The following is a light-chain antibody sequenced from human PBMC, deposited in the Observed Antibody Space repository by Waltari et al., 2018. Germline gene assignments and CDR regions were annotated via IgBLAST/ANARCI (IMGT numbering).Light chain of an antibody. Sequence: DIQMTQSPSTLPASVGDRVTITCRASQSISSWLAWYQQKPGKAPDLLIYAASTLHSGVPSRFSGGGSGTEFTLTISSLQPDDSATYYCQQYYTYPWTFGQGTKVEIK. CDR2: AAS. CDR3: QQYYTYPWT. J-gene: IGKJ1*01. CDR1: QSISSW. V-gene: IGKV1-5*03.